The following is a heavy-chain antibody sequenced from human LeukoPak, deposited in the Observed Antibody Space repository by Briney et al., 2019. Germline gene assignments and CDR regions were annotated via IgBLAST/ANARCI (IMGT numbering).Heavy chain of an antibody. D-gene: IGHD6-13*01. CDR2: INQDVSET. CDR3: ARDIAAPGSY. CDR1: EFTFSTYW. V-gene: IGHV3-7*01. Sequence: PGGSLRLSCAASEFTFSTYWMTWVRQAPGKGLEWVANINQDVSETYYVDSVKGRFTISRDNAKNSLYLQMNSLRAEDTAVYYCARDIAAPGSYWGQGTLVTVSS. J-gene: IGHJ4*02.